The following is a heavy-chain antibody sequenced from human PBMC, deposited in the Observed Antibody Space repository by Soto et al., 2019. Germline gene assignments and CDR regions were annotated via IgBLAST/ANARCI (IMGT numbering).Heavy chain of an antibody. V-gene: IGHV4-59*01. CDR1: GGSISSYY. Sequence: TLSLTCTVSGGSISSYYWSWIRQPPGKGLEWIGYIYYSGSTNYNPSLKSRVTISVDTSKNQFSLKLSSVTAADTAVYYCARYAWPSAYNWFDPWGQGTLVTVSS. D-gene: IGHD2-2*01. J-gene: IGHJ5*02. CDR2: IYYSGST. CDR3: ARYAWPSAYNWFDP.